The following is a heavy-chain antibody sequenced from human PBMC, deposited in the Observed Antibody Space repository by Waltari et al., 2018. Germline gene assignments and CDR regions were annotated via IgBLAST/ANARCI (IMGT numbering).Heavy chain of an antibody. CDR1: GGSISSGSYY. J-gene: IGHJ4*02. Sequence: QVQLQESGPGLVKPSQTLSLTCTVSGGSISSGSYYWSWIRQPAGKGLGGIGRIYTSGSTNYNPSLKSRVTISVDTSKNQFSLKLSSVTAADTAVYYCARVPFYCTNGVCYYYFDYWGQGTLVTVSS. CDR2: IYTSGST. V-gene: IGHV4-61*02. CDR3: ARVPFYCTNGVCYYYFDY. D-gene: IGHD2-8*01.